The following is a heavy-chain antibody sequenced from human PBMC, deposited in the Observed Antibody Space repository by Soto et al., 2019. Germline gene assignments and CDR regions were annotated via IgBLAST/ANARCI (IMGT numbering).Heavy chain of an antibody. CDR1: GGSISSYY. D-gene: IGHD2-21*02. V-gene: IGHV4-59*01. CDR3: ARDLWGYCGTDCYPLDV. CDR2: IYYGGST. J-gene: IGHJ6*02. Sequence: SETLSLTCTVSGGSISSYYWSWIRQPPGKGLEWIGYIYYGGSTNYNPSLKSRVTISVDTSKNQFSLKLNSVTAADTAVYYCARDLWGYCGTDCYPLDVWGQGTTVTSP.